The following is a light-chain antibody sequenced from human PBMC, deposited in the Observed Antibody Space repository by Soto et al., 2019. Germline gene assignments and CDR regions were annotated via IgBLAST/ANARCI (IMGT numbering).Light chain of an antibody. V-gene: IGKV4-1*01. Sequence: DYVMTQSPDSLAVSLGERATINCKSSQSVLYSSNNKNYLAWYQQKAGQPPKLLIYWASTRQSGVPDRFSGSGSGTDFTLTISSVQAEDVAVYYCQRYYNMRPETFGPGTKVEIK. CDR2: WAS. CDR1: QSVLYSSNNKNY. CDR3: QRYYNMRPET. J-gene: IGKJ3*01.